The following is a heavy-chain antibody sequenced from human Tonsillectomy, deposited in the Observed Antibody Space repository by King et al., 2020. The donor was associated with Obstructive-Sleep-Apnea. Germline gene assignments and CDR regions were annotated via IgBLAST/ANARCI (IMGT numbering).Heavy chain of an antibody. CDR2: IYHSGST. Sequence: QLQESGPGLVKPSETLSLTCTVSGYSISSGYYWGWIRQPPGKGLEWIGSIYHSGSTYYNPSLKSRVTISIDTPKNQFSLKLSSVTAADTAVYYCARDSDYVWGSYRPFDYWGQGTLVTVSS. D-gene: IGHD3-16*02. J-gene: IGHJ4*02. V-gene: IGHV4-38-2*02. CDR3: ARDSDYVWGSYRPFDY. CDR1: GYSISSGYY.